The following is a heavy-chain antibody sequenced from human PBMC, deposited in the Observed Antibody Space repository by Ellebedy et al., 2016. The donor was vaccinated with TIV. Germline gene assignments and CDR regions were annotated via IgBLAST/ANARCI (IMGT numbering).Heavy chain of an antibody. Sequence: AASVKVSCKASGYTFTSYYMHWVRRAPGQGLEWMGLINPSGGGTTYAQKFQGRVTMTRDTSTSTVYMDLSSLRSEDTAVYYCARDIQDCTGGNCYPDFWGQGTLVTVSS. CDR2: INPSGGGT. CDR3: ARDIQDCTGGNCYPDF. J-gene: IGHJ4*02. CDR1: GYTFTSYY. D-gene: IGHD2-15*01. V-gene: IGHV1-46*01.